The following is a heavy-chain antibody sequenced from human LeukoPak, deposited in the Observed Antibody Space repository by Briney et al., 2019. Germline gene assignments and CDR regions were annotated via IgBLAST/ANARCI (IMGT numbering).Heavy chain of an antibody. Sequence: NPSETLSLTCTVSGGSISSYYWSWIRQPPGKGPEWIGYIYYSGSNNYNTSLKRRVTISVDTSKNQFSLKLRSMTAAHTAVYYCARARGYSYGRVYFDYWGQRTLVTVSS. CDR2: IYYSGSN. D-gene: IGHD5-18*01. CDR3: ARARGYSYGRVYFDY. CDR1: GGSISSYY. J-gene: IGHJ4*02. V-gene: IGHV4-59*01.